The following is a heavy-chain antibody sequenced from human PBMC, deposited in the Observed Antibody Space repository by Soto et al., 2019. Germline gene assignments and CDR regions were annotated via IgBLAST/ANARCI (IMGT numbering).Heavy chain of an antibody. CDR3: AKGRGEMNWANYYGLDV. J-gene: IGHJ6*02. Sequence: QVQLVESGGGVVQPGRSLSLSCAASGFTFPRFGMHWVRQAPGKGLEWVALITYEGSQIYYADAVKGRFTISRDNGDNTRSLQMDNLRTEDTATYFCAKGRGEMNWANYYGLDVWGQGTTVTVSS. CDR2: ITYEGSQI. D-gene: IGHD7-27*01. V-gene: IGHV3-30*18. CDR1: GFTFPRFG.